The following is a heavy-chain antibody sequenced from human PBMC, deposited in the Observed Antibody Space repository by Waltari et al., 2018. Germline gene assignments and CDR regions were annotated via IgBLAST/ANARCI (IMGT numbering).Heavy chain of an antibody. Sequence: QFQLQESGPGLVKPSETLSLTCTVSGASIINTNYYWGWIRQPPGQGLEWIGSIYYSGLTYYNASLRSRVTLSVDTAQNQFSLQVRSVTAADTAMYFCASDYYGMDVWGQGTTVTVSS. CDR3: ASDYYGMDV. CDR1: GASIINTNYY. CDR2: IYYSGLT. V-gene: IGHV4-39*02. J-gene: IGHJ6*02.